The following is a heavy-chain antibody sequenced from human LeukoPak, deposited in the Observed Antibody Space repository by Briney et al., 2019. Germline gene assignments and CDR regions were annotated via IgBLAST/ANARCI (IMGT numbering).Heavy chain of an antibody. CDR3: ARESPYYDSSGYYVFDY. CDR1: GASVSSRTYY. D-gene: IGHD3-22*01. V-gene: IGHV4-39*07. CDR2: VYYGGS. Sequence: PSETLSLTCSVSGASVSSRTYYWGWIRQPPGKGLEWIGTVYYGGSNYTPSLKSRVTISIDTSKNQFSLQLSSVTAADTAVYYCARESPYYDSSGYYVFDYWGQGTLVTVSS. J-gene: IGHJ4*02.